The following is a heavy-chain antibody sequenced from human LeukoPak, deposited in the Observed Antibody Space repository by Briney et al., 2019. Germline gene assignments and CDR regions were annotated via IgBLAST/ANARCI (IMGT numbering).Heavy chain of an antibody. CDR1: NYTFNNFG. CDR2: ISPYNGDT. D-gene: IGHD5-24*01. Sequence: GASVKVPCKASNYTFNNFGLSWVRQAPEQGLEWMGWISPYNGDTTYAQKFQGRVTMTTEASTRTAYLELRSLQSDDTAVYYCARMAPFNWLDPWGQGTLVTVSS. V-gene: IGHV1-18*01. J-gene: IGHJ5*02. CDR3: ARMAPFNWLDP.